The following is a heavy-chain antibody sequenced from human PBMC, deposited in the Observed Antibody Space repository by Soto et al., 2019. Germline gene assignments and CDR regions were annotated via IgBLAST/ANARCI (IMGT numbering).Heavy chain of an antibody. Sequence: SETLSLTCTVSGGSISSYYWSWIRQPPGKGLEWIGYIYYSGSTNYNPSLKSRVTISVDTSKNQFSLKLSSVTAADTAVYYCASTGVQWLRHYEYYMDVWGKGTTVTVSS. CDR3: ASTGVQWLRHYEYYMDV. V-gene: IGHV4-59*08. CDR2: IYYSGST. CDR1: GGSISSYY. D-gene: IGHD5-12*01. J-gene: IGHJ6*03.